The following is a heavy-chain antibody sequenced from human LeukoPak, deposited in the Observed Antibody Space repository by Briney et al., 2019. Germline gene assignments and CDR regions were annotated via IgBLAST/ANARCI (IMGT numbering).Heavy chain of an antibody. V-gene: IGHV3-21*01. J-gene: IGHJ5*02. CDR1: GFTFSTYS. CDR3: TRVDKAFDP. CDR2: ISSSSTYI. D-gene: IGHD3-22*01. Sequence: GGSLRLSCAASGFTFSTYSMNWVRQTPGKGLEWVSSISSSSTYIYYADSVKGRFTISRDNAKNTLYLQMNSLRAEDTAVYYCTRVDKAFDPWGQGTLVTVSS.